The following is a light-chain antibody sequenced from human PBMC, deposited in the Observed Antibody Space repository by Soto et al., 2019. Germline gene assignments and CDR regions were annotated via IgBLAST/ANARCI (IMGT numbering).Light chain of an antibody. CDR1: QSISTNY. V-gene: IGKV3-20*01. CDR3: QQYGRT. J-gene: IGKJ5*01. CDR2: AAS. Sequence: EIVLTQSPGTLSLSPGESATLSCRVSQSISTNYLAWYQQKPGQAPRLLIYAASSRLTGIPDRFSGSGSGTDFTLTISRPEPEDFAVYYCQQYGRTFGQGTRLEIK.